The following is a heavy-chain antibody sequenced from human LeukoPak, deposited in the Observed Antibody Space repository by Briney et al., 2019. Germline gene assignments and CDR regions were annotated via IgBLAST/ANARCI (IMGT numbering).Heavy chain of an antibody. V-gene: IGHV1-8*01. D-gene: IGHD1-26*01. J-gene: IGHJ4*02. CDR1: GYTFTSYD. Sequence: ASVKVSCKASGYTFTSYDINWVRQATGQGLEWMGWMNPNSGNTGYAQKFQGRVTMTRNTSISTAYMELSSLRAEDTAVYYCARDPPTYSGSYYSLFYYWGQGTLVTVSS. CDR3: ARDPPTYSGSYYSLFYY. CDR2: MNPNSGNT.